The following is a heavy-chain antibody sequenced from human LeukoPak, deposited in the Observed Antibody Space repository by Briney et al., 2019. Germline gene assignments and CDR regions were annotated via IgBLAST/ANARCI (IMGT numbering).Heavy chain of an antibody. CDR2: ISYDGSNK. CDR3: AKDTDY. CDR1: GFTFSSYA. Sequence: GGSLRLSCAASGFTFSSYAMHWVRQAPGKGLEWVAVISYDGSNKYYADSVKGRFTISRDNSKNTLYLQMNSLRAEDTAVYYCAKDTDYWGQGTLVTVSS. J-gene: IGHJ4*02. V-gene: IGHV3-30*04.